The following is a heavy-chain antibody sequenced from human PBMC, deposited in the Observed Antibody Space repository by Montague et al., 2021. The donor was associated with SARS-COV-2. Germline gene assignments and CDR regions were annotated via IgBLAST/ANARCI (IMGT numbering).Heavy chain of an antibody. Sequence: SETLSLTCEVSGGSISSYYWSWIRQPPGKGLEWIGYVHYTGSTKYNPSLKTRVTLSLDTPKKHCSLKLKSVTAADTAVYYCARAQNTCFIANCVNYFEVWGQGALVTVSS. D-gene: IGHD1-1*01. V-gene: IGHV4-59*01. J-gene: IGHJ4*02. CDR1: GGSISSYY. CDR2: VHYTGST. CDR3: ARAQNTCFIANCVNYFEV.